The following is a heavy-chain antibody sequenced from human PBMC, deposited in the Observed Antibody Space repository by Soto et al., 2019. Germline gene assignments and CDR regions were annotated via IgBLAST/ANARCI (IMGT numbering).Heavy chain of an antibody. D-gene: IGHD5-18*01. CDR3: ARSNSYGYPFDY. CDR1: GGTFSSYT. CDR2: IIPILGIA. V-gene: IGHV1-69*02. J-gene: IGHJ4*02. Sequence: SVKVSCKASGGTFSSYTISLVRQAPGQGLEWMGRIIPILGIANYAQKFQGRVTITADKSTSTAYMELSSLRSEDTAVYYCARSNSYGYPFDYWGQGTLVTVSS.